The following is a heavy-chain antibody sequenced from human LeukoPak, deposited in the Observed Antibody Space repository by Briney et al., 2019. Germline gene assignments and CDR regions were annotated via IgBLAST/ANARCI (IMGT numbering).Heavy chain of an antibody. CDR2: IYPGDSDT. V-gene: IGHV5-51*01. D-gene: IGHD1-26*01. Sequence: GESLKISCKGSGYSFNSYWIGWVRQMPGKGLELMGIIYPGDSDTRYRPSFQGQVTISADKSISTAYLQWSSLKASDTAMYYCARRVRLVGAPDYWGQGTLVTVSS. J-gene: IGHJ4*02. CDR3: ARRVRLVGAPDY. CDR1: GYSFNSYW.